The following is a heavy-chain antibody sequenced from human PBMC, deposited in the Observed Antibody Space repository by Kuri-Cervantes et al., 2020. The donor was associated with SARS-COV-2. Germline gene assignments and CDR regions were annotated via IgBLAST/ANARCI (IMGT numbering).Heavy chain of an antibody. Sequence: GGSLRLSCAASGFTFSSYAMSWVRQAPGKGLEWVSAISGSGGSTYYADSAKGRFTISRDNSKNTLYLQMNSLRAEDTAVYYCAKLGGGDYDFWSGYSDYYYGMDVWGQGTTVTVSS. V-gene: IGHV3-23*01. D-gene: IGHD3-3*01. CDR1: GFTFSSYA. J-gene: IGHJ6*02. CDR3: AKLGGGDYDFWSGYSDYYYGMDV. CDR2: ISGSGGST.